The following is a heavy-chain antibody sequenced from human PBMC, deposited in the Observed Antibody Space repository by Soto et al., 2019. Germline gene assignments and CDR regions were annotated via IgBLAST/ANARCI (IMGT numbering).Heavy chain of an antibody. Sequence: QVQLVKSGGGVVQPGRSLRLSCAASGFTFSSYAMHWVRQAPGKGLEWVAVISYDGSNKYYADSVKGRFTISRDNSKNTLYLQMNSLRAEDTAVYYCARQVIEDTAMVEYWGQGTLVTVSS. CDR2: ISYDGSNK. CDR3: ARQVIEDTAMVEY. CDR1: GFTFSSYA. J-gene: IGHJ4*02. V-gene: IGHV3-30-3*01. D-gene: IGHD5-18*01.